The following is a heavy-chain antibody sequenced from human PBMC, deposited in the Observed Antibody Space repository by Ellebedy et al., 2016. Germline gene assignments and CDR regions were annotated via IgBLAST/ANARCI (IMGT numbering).Heavy chain of an antibody. CDR1: GLIVSSFF. CDR3: RQGHYADL. Sequence: GGSLRLSXAPSGLIVSSFFMGWVRQAPGKGLEWVSTISAGSDTTRLADSVKGRFTISRDSSKNSVYLRMNNLRVEDTAVYYCRQGHYADLWGQGTLVTVSS. CDR2: ISAGSDTT. J-gene: IGHJ4*02. D-gene: IGHD4-17*01. V-gene: IGHV3-23*01.